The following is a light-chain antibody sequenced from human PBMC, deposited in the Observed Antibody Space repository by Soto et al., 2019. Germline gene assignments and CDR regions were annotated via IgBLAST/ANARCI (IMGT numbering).Light chain of an antibody. Sequence: QSALTQPASVSGSPGQSITISCTGTSSDVGGYNYVSWYQQHPGKAPKLMIYEVTNRPSGVSNRFSGSKSGNTASLIISGLSAEEAADYYSASYTSSSTVVFGSGTKLTVL. CDR2: EVT. CDR1: SSDVGGYNY. J-gene: IGLJ2*01. CDR3: ASYTSSSTVV. V-gene: IGLV2-14*01.